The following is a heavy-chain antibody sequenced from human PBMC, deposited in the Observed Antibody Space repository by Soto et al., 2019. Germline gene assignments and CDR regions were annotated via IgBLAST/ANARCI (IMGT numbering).Heavy chain of an antibody. CDR1: GDTSSNYG. J-gene: IGHJ6*02. V-gene: IGHV1-69*06. Sequence: QVQLVQSGAEVKKPGSSVKVSCKASGDTSSNYGVSWVRQAPGQGLEWMGGILPVFGTTTYARNFQGRITITADKSTSTVYMELTSLRSDDTAAYYCARDPDEVVGTDYHYYGMDVWDQGATVTVSS. CDR2: ILPVFGTT. CDR3: ARDPDEVVGTDYHYYGMDV. D-gene: IGHD1-26*01.